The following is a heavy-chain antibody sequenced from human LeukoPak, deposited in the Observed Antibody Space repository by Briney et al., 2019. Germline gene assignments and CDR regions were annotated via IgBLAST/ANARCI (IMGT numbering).Heavy chain of an antibody. CDR3: ARVSGLGMNEYYQH. J-gene: IGHJ1*01. CDR2: INNDESDT. V-gene: IGHV3-74*01. CDR1: GLTFADSR. Sequence: GGSLRLSCAASGLTFADSRMHWVRQAPGKGLVWVSRINNDESDTSYADSVRGRFSISRDNAKNTLYLQMSSLRAEDTAVYYCARVSGLGMNEYYQHWGQGTLVTVPS. D-gene: IGHD3-10*01.